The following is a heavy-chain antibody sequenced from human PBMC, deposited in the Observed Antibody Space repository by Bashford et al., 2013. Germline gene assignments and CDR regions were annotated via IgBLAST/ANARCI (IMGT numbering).Heavy chain of an antibody. CDR2: ISDSGGAT. D-gene: IGHD2-2*01. J-gene: IGHJ6*02. Sequence: VRQAPGKGLEWVSGISDSGGATYNADSVKGRFTISRDNSKNMLYLQMNSLRAEDTAVYYCAKVAIGFKVVLPAAKLSGMDVWGQGTTVTVSS. V-gene: IGHV3-23*01. CDR3: AKVAIGFKVVLPAAKLSGMDV.